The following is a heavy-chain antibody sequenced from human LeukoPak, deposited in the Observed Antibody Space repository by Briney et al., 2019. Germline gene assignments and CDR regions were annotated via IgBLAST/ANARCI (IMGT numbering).Heavy chain of an antibody. CDR3: ARSRGYFDY. CDR2: IYYSGST. V-gene: IGHV4-59*01. Sequence: SETLSLTCTVSGGSISSYYWSWIRQPPGKGLEWIGYIYYSGSTYYNPSLKSRVTISVDTSKNQFSLKLSSVTAADTALYYCARSRGYFDYWGQGTLVTVSS. J-gene: IGHJ4*02. CDR1: GGSISSYY. D-gene: IGHD6-13*01.